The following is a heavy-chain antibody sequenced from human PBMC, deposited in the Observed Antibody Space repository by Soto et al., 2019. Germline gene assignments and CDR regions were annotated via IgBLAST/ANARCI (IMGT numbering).Heavy chain of an antibody. CDR3: ARGLVLLGAAHNWLDS. V-gene: IGHV3-11*01. J-gene: IGHJ5*01. Sequence: GGSLRLSCAASGFTISDYYMSWIRQAPGKGLEWVSYISGTGNTKYYADSVKGRFTISRDNAKNSLYLQINTLEAEDTAIYYCARGLVLLGAAHNWLDSWGQGTMVTVSS. D-gene: IGHD1-26*01. CDR2: ISGTGNTK. CDR1: GFTISDYY.